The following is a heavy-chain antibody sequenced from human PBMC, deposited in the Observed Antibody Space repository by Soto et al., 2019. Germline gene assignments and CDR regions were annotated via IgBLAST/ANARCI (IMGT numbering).Heavy chain of an antibody. V-gene: IGHV1-69*12. CDR3: ASRDSGNFGSYYYYGMDV. D-gene: IGHD1-26*01. J-gene: IGHJ6*02. Sequence: QVQLVQSGAEVKKPGSSVKVSCKASGGTFSSYAITWVRQAPGQGLEWMGGIIPIFGTANYAQKFQVRVTITADESTSTPYMELSSLRSEDTAVYYCASRDSGNFGSYYYYGMDVWGQGTTVTVSS. CDR1: GGTFSSYA. CDR2: IIPIFGTA.